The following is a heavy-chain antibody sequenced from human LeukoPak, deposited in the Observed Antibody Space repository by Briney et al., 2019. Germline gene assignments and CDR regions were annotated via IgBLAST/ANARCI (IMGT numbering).Heavy chain of an antibody. J-gene: IGHJ6*03. CDR2: INHSGST. V-gene: IGHV4-34*01. Sequence: SETLSLTCAVYGGSFSGYYWSWIRQPPGKGLEWIGEINHSGSTNYNPSLKSRVTISVDTSKNQFSLKLSSVTAADTAVYYCARAGVVAGLNYYYYMDVWGKGTTVTVSS. CDR3: ARAGVVAGLNYYYYMDV. D-gene: IGHD6-19*01. CDR1: GGSFSGYY.